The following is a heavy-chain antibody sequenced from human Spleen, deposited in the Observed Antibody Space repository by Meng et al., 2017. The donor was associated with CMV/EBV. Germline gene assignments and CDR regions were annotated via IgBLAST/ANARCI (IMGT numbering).Heavy chain of an antibody. CDR2: INHSGST. CDR3: ARGGYSSGWWGLLNY. D-gene: IGHD6-19*01. J-gene: IGHJ4*02. Sequence: QVQSRQWCLGLLKPSETLSLTCAVYGGSFSGNYWSWIRQPPGKGLEWIGEINHSGSTNYNPSLKSRVTISVDTSKNQFSLKLSSVTAADTAVHYCARGGYSSGWWGLLNYWGQGTLVTVSS. V-gene: IGHV4-34*01. CDR1: GGSFSGNY.